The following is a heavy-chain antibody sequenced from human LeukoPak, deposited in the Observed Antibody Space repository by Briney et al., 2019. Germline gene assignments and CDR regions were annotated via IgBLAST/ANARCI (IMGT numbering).Heavy chain of an antibody. CDR3: AREEPTSVYYYGMDV. CDR2: INPSGGST. D-gene: IGHD1-14*01. CDR1: GYTFASYY. J-gene: IGHJ6*02. Sequence: ASVKVSCKASGYTFASYYMHWVRQAPGQGLEWMGIINPSGGSTSYAQKFQGRVTMTRDTSTSTVYMELSSLRSEDTAVYYCAREEPTSVYYYGMDVWGQGTTVTVSS. V-gene: IGHV1-46*01.